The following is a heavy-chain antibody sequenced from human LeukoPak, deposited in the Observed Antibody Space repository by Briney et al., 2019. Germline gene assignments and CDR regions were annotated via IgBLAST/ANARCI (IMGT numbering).Heavy chain of an antibody. CDR1: GYTFTGYY. V-gene: IGHV1-2*02. J-gene: IGHJ6*03. Sequence: ASVKVSCKASGYTFTGYYMHWVRQAPGQGLEWMGWINPNSGGTNYAQKFQGRVTMTRDTSISTAYMELSRLRSDDTAVYYCAREGGLGYCSSTSCHAMDVWGKGTTVTISS. D-gene: IGHD2-2*01. CDR2: INPNSGGT. CDR3: AREGGLGYCSSTSCHAMDV.